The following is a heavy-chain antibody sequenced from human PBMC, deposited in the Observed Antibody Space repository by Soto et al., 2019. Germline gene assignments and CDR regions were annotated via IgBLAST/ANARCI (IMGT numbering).Heavy chain of an antibody. D-gene: IGHD4-4*01. J-gene: IGHJ5*02. V-gene: IGHV3-30-3*01. CDR3: ARHVASTVTTSDWFDP. Sequence: QGHLVESGGGVVQPGRSLRLSCAASGFTFSSHAMHWVRQAPGKGLEWVAIISHDGSTIFYGDSVKGRFTISRDNSKNTLYLHMSSLRPDDTAVYFCARHVASTVTTSDWFDPWGQGTLVTVSS. CDR1: GFTFSSHA. CDR2: ISHDGSTI.